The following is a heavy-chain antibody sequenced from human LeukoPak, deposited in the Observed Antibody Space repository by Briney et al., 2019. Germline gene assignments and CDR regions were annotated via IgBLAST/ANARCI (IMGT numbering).Heavy chain of an antibody. V-gene: IGHV4-61*02. Sequence: SETLSLTCTVSGGSISSGSYYWSWIRQPAGKGLEWIGRIYTSGSTNYNPSLKSRVTISVDTSKNQFSLKLSSVTAADTAVYYCARASSGWSRGRSWFDPWGQGTLVTVSS. J-gene: IGHJ5*02. D-gene: IGHD6-19*01. CDR1: GGSISSGSYY. CDR3: ARASSGWSRGRSWFDP. CDR2: IYTSGST.